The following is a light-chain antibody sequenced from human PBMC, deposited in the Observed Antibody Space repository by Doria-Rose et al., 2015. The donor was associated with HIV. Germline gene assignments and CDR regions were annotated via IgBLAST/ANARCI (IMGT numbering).Light chain of an antibody. CDR3: HQYGTSWT. V-gene: IGKV3-20*01. CDR1: QSFSSTY. Sequence: TQSPGTLSLSPGERATLSCRASQSFSSTYLAWYQQKPGQAPSLLIYDGSTRATGIPDRFSASGSGTDPTLTINRLEPEDFALYYCHQYGTSWTFGQGTKVE. CDR2: DGS. J-gene: IGKJ1*01.